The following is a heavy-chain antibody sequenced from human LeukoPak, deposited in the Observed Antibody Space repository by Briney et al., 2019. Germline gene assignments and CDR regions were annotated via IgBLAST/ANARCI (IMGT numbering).Heavy chain of an antibody. J-gene: IGHJ4*01. D-gene: IGHD6-13*01. Sequence: GGSLTLSCAASGFTFSSYSMNWVRQAPGEGREWVSSISSSSSYIYYADSVKGRFTLSRDNAKNSLYMQMNSLRAEDTAVYYCARGSAAAGFFDDWGEGSPVTVSS. CDR3: ARGSAAAGFFDD. V-gene: IGHV3-21*01. CDR2: ISSSSSYI. CDR1: GFTFSSYS.